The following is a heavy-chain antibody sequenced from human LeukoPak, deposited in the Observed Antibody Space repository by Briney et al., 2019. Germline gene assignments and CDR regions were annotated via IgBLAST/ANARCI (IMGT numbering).Heavy chain of an antibody. CDR1: GGTLSSYA. V-gene: IGHV1-69*04. CDR3: APGRGWLYAFDI. D-gene: IGHD5-24*01. Sequence: SVKAPCKASGGTLSSYAISWVRQAPGQGLEWMGRIIPILGIANYAQKFQGRVTITADKSTSTAYMELSSLRSEDTAVYYCAPGRGWLYAFDIWGQGTMVTVSS. J-gene: IGHJ3*02. CDR2: IIPILGIA.